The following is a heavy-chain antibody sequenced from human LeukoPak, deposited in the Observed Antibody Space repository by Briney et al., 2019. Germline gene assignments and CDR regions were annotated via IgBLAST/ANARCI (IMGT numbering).Heavy chain of an antibody. CDR1: GFTFRTYG. CDR2: ISASGGAT. D-gene: IGHD2-21*02. J-gene: IGHJ4*02. CDR3: AKVSDSEDY. Sequence: GGSLRLSCAASGFTFRTYGMSWVRQAPGKGLEWVSGISASGGATYYADSVKGRFTISRDNSKNTLYLQMNSLRAEDTAVYYCAKVSDSEDYWGQGTLVTVSS. V-gene: IGHV3-23*01.